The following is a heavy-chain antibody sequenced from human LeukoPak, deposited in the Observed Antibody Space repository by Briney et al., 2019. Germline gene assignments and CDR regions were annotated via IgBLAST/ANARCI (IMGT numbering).Heavy chain of an antibody. CDR2: INTNTGKP. D-gene: IGHD2-15*01. J-gene: IGHJ5*02. V-gene: IGHV7-4-1*02. CDR1: GYTFTNYA. CDR3: ARGEIVVVVTSDNWFDP. Sequence: GASVKVSCKASGYTFTNYAMNWVRQAPGQGLEWMGWINTNTGKPTYAQGFTGRFVFSLDTSVSTAYLQISSLEAEDTAVYYCARGEIVVVVTSDNWFDPWGQGTLVTVSS.